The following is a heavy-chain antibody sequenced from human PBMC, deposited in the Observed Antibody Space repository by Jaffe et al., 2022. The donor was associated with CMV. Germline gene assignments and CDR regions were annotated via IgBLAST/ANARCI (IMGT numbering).Heavy chain of an antibody. D-gene: IGHD3-3*01. CDR2: IYYSGST. J-gene: IGHJ6*02. CDR3: ARQVEYYDFCMDV. CDR1: GGSISSSSYY. V-gene: IGHV4-39*01. Sequence: QLQLQESGPGLVKPSETLSLTCTVSGGSISSSSYYWGWIRQPPGKGLEWIGSIYYSGSTYYNPSLKSRVTISVDTSKNQFSLKLSSVTAADTAVYYCARQVEYYDFCMDVWGQGTTVTVSS.